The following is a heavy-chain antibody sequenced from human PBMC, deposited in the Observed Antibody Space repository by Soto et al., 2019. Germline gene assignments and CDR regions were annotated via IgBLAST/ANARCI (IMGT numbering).Heavy chain of an antibody. CDR2: ISYDGSNK. V-gene: IGHV3-30*18. J-gene: IGHJ4*02. CDR3: AKNTGYSYGFPFDY. D-gene: IGHD5-18*01. Sequence: ESGGGVVQPGRSLRLSCAASGFTFSSYGMHWVRQAPGKGLEWMAVISYDGSNKYYADSVKGRFTISRDNSKNTLYLQMNSLRAEDTAVYYCAKNTGYSYGFPFDYLGQGTLVTVSS. CDR1: GFTFSSYG.